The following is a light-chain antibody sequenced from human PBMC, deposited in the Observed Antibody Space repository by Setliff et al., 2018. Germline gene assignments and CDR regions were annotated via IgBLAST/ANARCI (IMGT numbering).Light chain of an antibody. V-gene: IGLV2-14*01. CDR2: DVS. Sequence: QSVLTQPASVSGSPGQSITISCSGTTSDIGTYNYVSWYQQYPGKAPKLVIYDVSNRPSGVSNRFSGSKSGNTASLTISWLQAEDEADYYCSSYTTSSLRVFGGGTK. J-gene: IGLJ2*01. CDR3: SSYTTSSLRV. CDR1: TSDIGTYNY.